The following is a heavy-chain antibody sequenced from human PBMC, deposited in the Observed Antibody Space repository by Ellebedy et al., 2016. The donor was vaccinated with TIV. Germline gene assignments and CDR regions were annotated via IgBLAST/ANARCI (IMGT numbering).Heavy chain of an antibody. V-gene: IGHV1-24*01. D-gene: IGHD2-15*01. J-gene: IGHJ2*01. CDR3: ATVLPIPSRYCSGGSCRNWYFDL. Sequence: ASVKVSXKVSGYTLTELSMHWVRQAPGKGLEWMGGFDPEDGETIYAQKFQGRVTMTEDTSTDTAYMELSSLRSEDTAVYYCATVLPIPSRYCSGGSCRNWYFDLWGRGTLVTVSS. CDR1: GYTLTELS. CDR2: FDPEDGET.